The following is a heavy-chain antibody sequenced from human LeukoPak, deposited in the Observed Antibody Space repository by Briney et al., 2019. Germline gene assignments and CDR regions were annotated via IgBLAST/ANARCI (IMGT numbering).Heavy chain of an antibody. CDR3: AKRDGTRLYYFDF. J-gene: IGHJ4*02. CDR1: GFTFSRYD. Sequence: GGSLRLSCVASGFTFSRYDMTWVRQAPGKGLEWVSVISAGSTSIFYVDSVKGRFTISRDNSRNTLYLQMNNLRAEDTAVYYCAKRDGTRLYYFDFWGQGTLVTVSS. V-gene: IGHV3-23*03. D-gene: IGHD6-25*01. CDR2: ISAGSTSI.